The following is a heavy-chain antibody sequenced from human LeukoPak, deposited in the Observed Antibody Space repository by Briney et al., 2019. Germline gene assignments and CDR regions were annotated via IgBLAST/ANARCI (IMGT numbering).Heavy chain of an antibody. CDR3: VPRGAGDSSFGMDV. Sequence: GASVKVSCKASGYTFTSYYMHWVRQAPGQGLEWMGSMDPRGGSTTYAQKFQGRVTMTRDTSTSTVYMEPSSLRSDDTAVYYCVPRGAGDSSFGMDVWGQGTTVTVSS. CDR2: MDPRGGST. D-gene: IGHD6-6*01. V-gene: IGHV1-46*01. J-gene: IGHJ6*02. CDR1: GYTFTSYY.